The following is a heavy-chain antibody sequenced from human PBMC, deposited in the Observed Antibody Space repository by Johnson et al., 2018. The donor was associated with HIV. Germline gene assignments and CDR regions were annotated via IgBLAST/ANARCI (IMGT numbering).Heavy chain of an antibody. D-gene: IGHD3-10*01. V-gene: IGHV3-20*04. J-gene: IGHJ3*02. CDR2: INWNGGST. CDR3: ARDSRIGTMVLLSDAFDI. CDR1: GFSFDDYG. Sequence: VQLVESGGGLVKPGGSLRLSCAASGFSFDDYGMSWVRQAPGKGLEWVSGINWNGGSTGYADSVKGRFTISRDNAKNSLYLQMNSLRAEDTALYYCARDSRIGTMVLLSDAFDIWGQGTMVTVSS.